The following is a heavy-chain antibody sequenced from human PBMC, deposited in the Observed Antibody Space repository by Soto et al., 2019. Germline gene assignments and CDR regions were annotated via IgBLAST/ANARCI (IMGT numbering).Heavy chain of an antibody. CDR2: MNPNSGNT. Sequence: GASVKVSCKASGYTFTSYDINWVRQATGQGLEWMGWMNPNSGNTGYAQKFQGRVTMTRNTSISTAYMELSSLRSEDTAVYYCARGRDGYNYKSDWFDPWGQGTLVTVPS. CDR1: GYTFTSYD. CDR3: ARGRDGYNYKSDWFDP. V-gene: IGHV1-8*01. J-gene: IGHJ5*02. D-gene: IGHD5-12*01.